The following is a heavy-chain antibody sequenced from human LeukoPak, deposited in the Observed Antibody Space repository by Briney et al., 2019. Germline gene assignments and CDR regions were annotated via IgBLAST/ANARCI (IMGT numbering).Heavy chain of an antibody. CDR1: GGTFSSYA. D-gene: IGHD4-23*01. J-gene: IGHJ4*02. V-gene: IGHV1-69*13. CDR3: ARDDYGGNTHFDY. Sequence: SVKVSCKASGGTFSSYAISWVRQAPGQGLEWMGGIIPIFGTANYAQKFQGRVTITADESTSTAYKELSSLRSEDTAVYYCARDDYGGNTHFDYWGQGTLVTVSS. CDR2: IIPIFGTA.